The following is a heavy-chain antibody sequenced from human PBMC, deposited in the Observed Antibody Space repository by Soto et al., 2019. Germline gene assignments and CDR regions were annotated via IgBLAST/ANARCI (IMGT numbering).Heavy chain of an antibody. V-gene: IGHV6-1*01. J-gene: IGHJ5*02. CDR2: TYYRSKWYN. D-gene: IGHD6-13*01. Sequence: SQTLSLTCAISGDSVSSNAAAWSWIRQSPSRGLEWLGRTYYRSKWYNDYAVSVKSRIAINPDTSKNQFSLQLNSVTPEDTAVYYCARGSYDSSWSWGQGNLVTVSS. CDR1: GDSVSSNAAA. CDR3: ARGSYDSSWS.